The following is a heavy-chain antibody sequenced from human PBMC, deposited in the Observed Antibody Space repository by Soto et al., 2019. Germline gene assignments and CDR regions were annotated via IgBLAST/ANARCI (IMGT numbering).Heavy chain of an antibody. Sequence: QVQLQQWGAGLLKPSETLSLTCAVYGGSFSGYYWSWIRQPPGKGLEWIGEINHSGSTNYNPSLKSRVTISVDTSKNQFSLKLSSVTAADTAVYYCAWSSGLACWGQGTLVTVSS. CDR3: AWSSGLAC. CDR1: GGSFSGYY. CDR2: INHSGST. J-gene: IGHJ4*02. D-gene: IGHD6-19*01. V-gene: IGHV4-34*01.